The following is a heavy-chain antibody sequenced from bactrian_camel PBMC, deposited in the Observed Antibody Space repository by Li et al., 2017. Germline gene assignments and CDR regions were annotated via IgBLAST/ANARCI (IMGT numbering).Heavy chain of an antibody. CDR2: ISSDGTT. J-gene: IGHJ6*01. D-gene: IGHD2*01. CDR1: GFTFSSYW. CDR3: ASGADWACVPPVQPRGNRGRFGS. V-gene: IGHV3S6*01. Sequence: VQLVESGGGPVQAGGSLRLSCAASGFTFSSYWMYWVRQAPGKEEREGVAVISSDGTTKYGDSVKGRFTISKDNARSALYLEMNSLQPEDTAMYYCASGADWACVPPVQPRGNRGRFGSWGMGTQVTVS.